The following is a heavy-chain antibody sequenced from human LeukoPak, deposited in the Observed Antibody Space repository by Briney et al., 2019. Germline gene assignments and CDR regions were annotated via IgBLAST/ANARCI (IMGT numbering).Heavy chain of an antibody. CDR1: SGSISTTSYY. V-gene: IGHV4-39*01. J-gene: IGHJ4*02. D-gene: IGHD6-19*01. Sequence: SETLSPTCTVSSGSISTTSYYWGWIRQPPGKGLEWIGIVYYSGATYYNPSLQSRVTISVDTSKNQFSLKLTSVSAADTAVYYCARRPYSSGWYDYWGQGTLVTVSS. CDR3: ARRPYSSGWYDY. CDR2: VYYSGAT.